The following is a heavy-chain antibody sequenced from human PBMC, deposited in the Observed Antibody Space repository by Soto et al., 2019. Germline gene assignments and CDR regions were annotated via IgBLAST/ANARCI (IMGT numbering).Heavy chain of an antibody. J-gene: IGHJ5*02. D-gene: IGHD3-10*01. CDR3: ARVPPYYGSGSYYPQNWFDP. Sequence: APVKVSCKASGYTFTSYDINWVRQATGQGLEWMGWMNPNSGNTGYAQKFQGRVTMTRNTSISTAYMELSSLRSEDTAVYYCARVPPYYGSGSYYPQNWFDPWGQGTLVTVSS. CDR2: MNPNSGNT. V-gene: IGHV1-8*01. CDR1: GYTFTSYD.